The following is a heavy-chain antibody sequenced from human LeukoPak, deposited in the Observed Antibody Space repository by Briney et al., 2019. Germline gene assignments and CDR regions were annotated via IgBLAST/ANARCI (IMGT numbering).Heavy chain of an antibody. CDR1: GYIFTDYY. CDR2: IRPNSGAT. D-gene: IGHD2-15*01. CDR3: AREKFHCTAGSCTLGV. J-gene: IGHJ3*01. V-gene: IGHV1-2*02. Sequence: ASVKVSCKASGYIFTDYYIHWVRQAPGQGLEWMGWIRPNSGATKFAPNFEGRVTMTRDSSITTAYMDLSSLTSDDTAVYYCAREKFHCTAGSCTLGVWGQGTLVTVSS.